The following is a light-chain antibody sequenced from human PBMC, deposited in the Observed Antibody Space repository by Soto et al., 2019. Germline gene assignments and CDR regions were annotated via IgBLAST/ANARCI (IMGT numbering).Light chain of an antibody. CDR3: QQSYSSPPT. J-gene: IGKJ2*01. V-gene: IGKV1-39*01. CDR1: QSIRSY. Sequence: DIQMTQSPSSLSASVRDRVTITCRASQSIRSYLNWYQQKPGKAPKLLIYAASSLQSGVPSRFSGSGSGTDFTLTISSLQPDDLATYYCQQSYSSPPTFGQGTKLEIK. CDR2: AAS.